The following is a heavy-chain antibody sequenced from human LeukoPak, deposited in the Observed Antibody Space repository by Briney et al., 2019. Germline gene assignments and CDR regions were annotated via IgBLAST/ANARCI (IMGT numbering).Heavy chain of an antibody. CDR1: GYTFTSYY. D-gene: IGHD6-13*01. V-gene: IGHV1-46*01. CDR2: INPSGGST. J-gene: IGHJ6*02. Sequence: AASVKVPCKASGYTFTSYYMHWVRQAPGQGLEWMGIINPSGGSTSYAQKFQGRVTMTRDTSTSTVYMELSSLRSEDTAVYYCARVRYSSSPLDYYGMDVWGQGTTVTVSS. CDR3: ARVRYSSSPLDYYGMDV.